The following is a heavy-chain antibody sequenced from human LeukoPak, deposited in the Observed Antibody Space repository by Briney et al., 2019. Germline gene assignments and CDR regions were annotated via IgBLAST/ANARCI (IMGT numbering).Heavy chain of an antibody. CDR3: ARGRAMDY. Sequence: GSLRLSCAASGFISSGYWMNWVRQAPGKGLEWIGEINHSGSTNYNPSLKSRVTISVDTSKNQFSLKLSSVTAADTAVYYCARGRAMDYWGQGTLVTVSS. V-gene: IGHV4-34*01. J-gene: IGHJ4*02. CDR1: GFISSGYW. CDR2: INHSGST.